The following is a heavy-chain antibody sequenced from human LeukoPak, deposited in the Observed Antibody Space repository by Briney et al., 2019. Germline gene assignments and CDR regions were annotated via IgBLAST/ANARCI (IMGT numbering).Heavy chain of an antibody. CDR2: IYYSGST. CDR3: AKQGYDILTGYYPNWFDP. Sequence: SETLSLTCTVSGGSISSSSYYWGWIRQPPGKGLEWIGSIYYSGSTYYNPSLKSRVAISVDTSKNQFSLKLSSVTAADTAVYYCAKQGYDILTGYYPNWFDPWGQGTLVTVSS. V-gene: IGHV4-39*07. D-gene: IGHD3-9*01. CDR1: GGSISSSSYY. J-gene: IGHJ5*02.